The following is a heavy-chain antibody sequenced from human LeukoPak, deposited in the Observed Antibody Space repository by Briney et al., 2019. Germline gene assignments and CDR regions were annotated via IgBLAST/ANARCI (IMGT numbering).Heavy chain of an antibody. Sequence: ASVKVSCKASGYTFTSYDINWVRQATGQGLEWMGWMNPNSGNTGYAQKFQGRVTITRNTSISTAYMELSSLRSEDTAVYYCARSPLGGYSYGFTHYYYYYMDVWGKGTTVTVSS. J-gene: IGHJ6*03. CDR1: GYTFTSYD. V-gene: IGHV1-8*01. CDR3: ARSPLGGYSYGFTHYYYYYMDV. CDR2: MNPNSGNT. D-gene: IGHD5-18*01.